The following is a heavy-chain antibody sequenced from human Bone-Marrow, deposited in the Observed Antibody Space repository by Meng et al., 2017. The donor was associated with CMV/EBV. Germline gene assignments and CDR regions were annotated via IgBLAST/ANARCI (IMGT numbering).Heavy chain of an antibody. Sequence: SYWWSWVRQPPGKGLEWIGEIYHSGSTNYNPSLKSRVTISVDKSKNQFSLKLSSVTAADTAVYYCARVERLYCSSTSCPTTYYFDYWGQGTLVTVSS. D-gene: IGHD2-2*01. V-gene: IGHV4-4*02. CDR2: IYHSGST. CDR1: SYW. J-gene: IGHJ4*02. CDR3: ARVERLYCSSTSCPTTYYFDY.